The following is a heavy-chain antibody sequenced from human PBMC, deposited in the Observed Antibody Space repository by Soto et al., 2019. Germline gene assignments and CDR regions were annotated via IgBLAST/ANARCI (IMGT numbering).Heavy chain of an antibody. D-gene: IGHD2-2*03. J-gene: IGHJ6*03. V-gene: IGHV1-8*01. CDR2: MNPNSGNT. CDR1: GYTFTSYD. Sequence: ASGKVSCKASGYTFTSYDINWVRQATGQGLEWMGWMNPNSGNTGYAQKFQGRVTMTRNTSISTAYMELSSPRSEDTAVYYCARGGNGYCSSTSCQDYYYYYMDVWGKGTTVTVSS. CDR3: ARGGNGYCSSTSCQDYYYYYMDV.